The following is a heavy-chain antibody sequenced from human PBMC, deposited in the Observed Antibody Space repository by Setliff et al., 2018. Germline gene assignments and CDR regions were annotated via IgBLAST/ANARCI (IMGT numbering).Heavy chain of an antibody. CDR3: ARHFRSSKVQFLEYLTDYYFDS. Sequence: SETLSLTCSVSGGSITSCGGCYWAWIRQPPGKELGWIGSFYSFGSIYYSPSLKNRVTISGDTSSNQFSLNLRYVTAADTAIYYCARHFRSSKVQFLEYLTDYYFDSWGQGTLVTVSS. D-gene: IGHD3-3*01. J-gene: IGHJ4*02. V-gene: IGHV4-39*01. CDR2: FYSFGSI. CDR1: GGSITSCGGCY.